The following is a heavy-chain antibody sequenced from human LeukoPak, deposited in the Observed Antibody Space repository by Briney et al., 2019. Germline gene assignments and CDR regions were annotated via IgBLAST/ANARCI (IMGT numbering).Heavy chain of an antibody. Sequence: GGSLRLSCAASGFTFSSYGMHWVRQAPGKGLEWVAGISYDESKKSHVDSVKGRFTISRDNSKNTMYLQMNSLRAEDTAMYYCARGRYFIVIGSAAEFDYWGQGTLVTVSS. CDR3: ARGRYFIVIGSAAEFDY. J-gene: IGHJ4*02. CDR1: GFTFSSYG. CDR2: ISYDESKK. V-gene: IGHV3-30*03. D-gene: IGHD2-2*01.